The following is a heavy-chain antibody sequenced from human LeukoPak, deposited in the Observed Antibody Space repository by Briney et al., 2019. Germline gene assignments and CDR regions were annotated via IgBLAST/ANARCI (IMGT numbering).Heavy chain of an antibody. Sequence: GGSLRLSCAASGFTFSSYWMSWVRQAPGKGLEWVANIKQDGSEKYYVDSVKGRFTISRDNSKNTLYLQMNSLRAEDTAVYYCAKSAITMIVVVIFDAFDIWGQGTMVTVSS. CDR2: IKQDGSEK. D-gene: IGHD3-22*01. CDR1: GFTFSSYW. CDR3: AKSAITMIVVVIFDAFDI. J-gene: IGHJ3*02. V-gene: IGHV3-7*03.